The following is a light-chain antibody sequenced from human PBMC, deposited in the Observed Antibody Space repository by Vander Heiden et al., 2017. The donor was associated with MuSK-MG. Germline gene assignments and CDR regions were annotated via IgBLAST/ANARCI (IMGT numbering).Light chain of an antibody. CDR1: SSNIGRNT. V-gene: IGLV1-44*01. CDR3: AAWDDSLNGPNWV. J-gene: IGLJ3*02. CDR2: SNN. Sequence: QSVLTQPPSASGTAGQRVTISCSGSSSNIGRNTVNWYQQLPGTAPKLIIYSNNQRPSGVPDRFSGSKSGTSASLAISGLQSEDEADYYCAAWDDSLNGPNWVFGGGTKLTVL.